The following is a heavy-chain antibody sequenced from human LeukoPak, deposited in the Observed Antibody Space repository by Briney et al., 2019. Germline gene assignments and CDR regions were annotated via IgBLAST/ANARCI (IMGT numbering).Heavy chain of an antibody. D-gene: IGHD6-13*01. CDR3: ARSAWGPDSSRGFLFDY. CDR2: IYYSGST. V-gene: IGHV4-59*01. CDR1: GGSISSYY. J-gene: IGHJ4*02. Sequence: PSETLSLTCTVSGGSISSYYWSWIRQPPGKGLEWIGYIYYSGSTNYNPSLKSRVTISVDTSKNQFSLKLSSVTAADTAVYYCARSAWGPDSSRGFLFDYWGQGTLVTVSS.